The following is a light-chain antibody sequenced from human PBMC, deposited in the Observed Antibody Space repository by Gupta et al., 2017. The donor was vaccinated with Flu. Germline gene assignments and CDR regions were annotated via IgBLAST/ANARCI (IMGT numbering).Light chain of an antibody. CDR3: WSYEGSNTFDV. CDR1: SSDVGSYNL. Sequence: QSALTQPASVSGSPGQSIAISCTGTSSDVGSYNLVSWYQHHPGKAPKLILFDGSKRPSGVSDRFSGSKSGTTASLIISGLQAEDEADYYCWSYEGSNTFDVFGTGTKLTVL. CDR2: DGS. V-gene: IGLV2-23*01. J-gene: IGLJ1*01.